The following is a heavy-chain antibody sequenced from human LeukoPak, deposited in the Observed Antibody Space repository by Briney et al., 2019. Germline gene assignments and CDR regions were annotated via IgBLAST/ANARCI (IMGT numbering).Heavy chain of an antibody. CDR1: GGSFSGYY. CDR2: INHSGST. CDR3: ARGSQQPGVNYFDY. D-gene: IGHD5-18*01. J-gene: IGHJ4*02. Sequence: SETLSLTCAVYGGSFSGYYWSWIRQPPGKGLEWIGEINHSGSTNYNPSLKSRVTISVDTSKNQFSLKLSSVTAADTAVYYCARGSQQPGVNYFDYWGQGTLVTVSS. V-gene: IGHV4-34*01.